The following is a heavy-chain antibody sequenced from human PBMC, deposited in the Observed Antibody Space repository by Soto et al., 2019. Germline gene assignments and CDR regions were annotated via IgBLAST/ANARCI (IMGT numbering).Heavy chain of an antibody. J-gene: IGHJ4*02. V-gene: IGHV3-23*01. D-gene: IGHD6-19*01. CDR2: ISGSGTST. CDR1: GFTFNTYA. Sequence: GGSLRLSCAASGFTFNTYAMSWVRQAPGKGLEWVSGISGSGTSTYYADSVKGRFTLSRDNSKNTLYPQMNSLRAEDTAVYYCAKVMFGSGWYYFDCWGQGTLVTVSS. CDR3: AKVMFGSGWYYFDC.